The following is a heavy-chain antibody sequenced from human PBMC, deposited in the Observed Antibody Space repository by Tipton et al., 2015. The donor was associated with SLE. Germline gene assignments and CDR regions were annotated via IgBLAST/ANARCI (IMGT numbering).Heavy chain of an antibody. V-gene: IGHV4-39*07. Sequence: TLSLTCTVSAGSMSSRSYYWGWIRQPPGKGLEWIGTISSRGSTYYYPSLKSRITISVDTSKNQFSLEVRSVTAADTAVYYCVRLRSKVLIDYWGQGTLVTVSS. CDR3: VRLRSKVLIDY. D-gene: IGHD2-8*01. CDR1: AGSMSSRSYY. J-gene: IGHJ4*02. CDR2: ISSRGST.